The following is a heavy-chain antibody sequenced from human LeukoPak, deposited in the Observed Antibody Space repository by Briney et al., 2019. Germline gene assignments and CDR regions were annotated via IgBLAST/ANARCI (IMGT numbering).Heavy chain of an antibody. J-gene: IGHJ4*02. CDR3: ARDMGGSGWYSLDY. CDR2: IYTSGST. D-gene: IGHD6-19*01. CDR1: GGSISSESYY. V-gene: IGHV4-61*02. Sequence: SQTLSLTCTVSGGSISSESYYWRSIRQHAGKGLEWIGRIYTSGSTNYNPSLKSRVTISVDTSKNQFSLKLSFVTAADTAVYSFARDMGGSGWYSLDYWGQGTLVTVSS.